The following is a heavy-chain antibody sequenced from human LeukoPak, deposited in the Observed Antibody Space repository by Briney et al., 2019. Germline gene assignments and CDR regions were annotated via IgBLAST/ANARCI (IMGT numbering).Heavy chain of an antibody. CDR1: RYTFTTYD. CDR3: ARGIGSYCGGDCSTPT. V-gene: IGHV1-8*01. J-gene: IGHJ5*02. Sequence: GASVKVSCKASRYTFTTYDIHWVRQAPGQGLEWMGWMNPNSGNTGYARKFQGRVTMTRNTSISAAYMELSSLRSEDTAVYYCARGIGSYCGGDCSTPTWGQGTLVTVSS. CDR2: MNPNSGNT. D-gene: IGHD2-21*02.